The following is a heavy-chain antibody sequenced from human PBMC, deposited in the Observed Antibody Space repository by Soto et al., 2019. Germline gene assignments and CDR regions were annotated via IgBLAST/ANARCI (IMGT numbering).Heavy chain of an antibody. CDR2: INTYNGNT. J-gene: IGHJ6*02. CDR1: GYTFTRYG. CDR3: AMVDVYVTPSPQDV. D-gene: IGHD3-16*01. Sequence: QVQLVQSGAEVKNPGASVKVSCKASGYTFTRYGIGWARQAPGQGLEWMGWINTYNGNTNYAQNVQGRVTLTTDTXXXXAXXXXXXXXSNXTXIYYCAMVDVYVTPSPQDVWGQGTTVIVSS. V-gene: IGHV1-18*01.